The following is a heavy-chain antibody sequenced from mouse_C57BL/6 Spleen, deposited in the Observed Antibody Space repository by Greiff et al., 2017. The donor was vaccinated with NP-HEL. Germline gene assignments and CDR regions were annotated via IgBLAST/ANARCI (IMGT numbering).Heavy chain of an antibody. J-gene: IGHJ2*01. D-gene: IGHD2-14*01. CDR2: IDPETGGT. Sequence: VQLQESGAELVRPGASVTLSCKASGYTFTDYEMHWVKQTPVHGLEWIGAIDPETGGTAYNQKFKGKAILTADKSSSTAYMELRSLTSEDSAVYYCTRWGTGLYYFDYWGQGTTLTVSS. CDR3: TRWGTGLYYFDY. CDR1: GYTFTDYE. V-gene: IGHV1-15*01.